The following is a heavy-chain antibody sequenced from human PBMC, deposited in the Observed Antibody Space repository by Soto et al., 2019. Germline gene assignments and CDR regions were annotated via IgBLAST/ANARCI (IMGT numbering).Heavy chain of an antibody. CDR2: FVPEDGKT. CDR1: GYSLTELS. D-gene: IGHD1-26*01. V-gene: IGHV1-24*01. Sequence: ASVKVSCKVSGYSLTELSMHWVRQVPGKGPEWMGGFVPEDGKTIYAQKFQGRVTMTEDTSTDTAYMELTSLRSADTAVYYCATGQLGNYFDPWGQGTLVTVS. J-gene: IGHJ5*02. CDR3: ATGQLGNYFDP.